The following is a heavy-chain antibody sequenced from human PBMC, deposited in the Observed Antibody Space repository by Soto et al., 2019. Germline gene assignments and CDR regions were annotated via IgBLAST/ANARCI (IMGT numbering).Heavy chain of an antibody. J-gene: IGHJ5*02. CDR3: AKAGERRRVPPSGSAP. CDR1: GYTFTSYD. V-gene: IGHV1-8*01. Sequence: ASVKVSCKASGYTFTSYDINWVRQATGQGLEWMGWMNPNSGNTGYAQKFQGRVTMTRNTSISTAYMELSSLRSEDTAVYYCAKAGERRRVPPSGSAPGGKGPLVPFPS. CDR2: MNPNSGNT. D-gene: IGHD3-10*01.